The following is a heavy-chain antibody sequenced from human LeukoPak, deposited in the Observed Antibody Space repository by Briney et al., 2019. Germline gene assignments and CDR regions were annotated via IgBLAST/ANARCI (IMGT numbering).Heavy chain of an antibody. CDR2: INPASGGT. CDR3: VSGSSSDY. D-gene: IGHD6-13*01. J-gene: IGHJ4*02. V-gene: IGHV1-2*02. Sequence: ASVKVSCKASGYTFTGYIMHWVRQAPGQGLEWMGCINPASGGTNYAQRFQGRVTMTRDTSIGTAYMELNRLRSDDTAVYYCVSGSSSDYWGQGTLVTVSS. CDR1: GYTFTGYI.